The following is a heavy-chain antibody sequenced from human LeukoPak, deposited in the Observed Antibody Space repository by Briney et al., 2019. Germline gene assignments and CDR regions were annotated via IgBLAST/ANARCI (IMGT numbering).Heavy chain of an antibody. CDR2: IYFSGST. D-gene: IGHD3-22*01. CDR3: ARLVDYYDSRGYFDS. V-gene: IGHV4-39*01. CDR1: GGSISSSGYY. J-gene: IGHJ4*02. Sequence: PSETLSLICAVSGGSISSSGYYWGWVRQSPGKGLEWIGIIYFSGSTYYNPSLKSRVTISVDTSKNQFPLKLSSVTAADTAVYYCARLVDYYDSRGYFDSWGQGTLVTVSS.